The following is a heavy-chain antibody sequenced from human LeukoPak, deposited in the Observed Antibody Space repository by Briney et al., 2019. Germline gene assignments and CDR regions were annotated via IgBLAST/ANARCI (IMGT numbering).Heavy chain of an antibody. Sequence: PSETLSLTCTVSGAPISSYYWTWIRQSPGKGLEWIGFFHHSGSTNYNPSFKSRVTISADTSNNHFSLRLTSVTAADTAVYYCAGGWLPDKNDFWGQGTLVTVSA. V-gene: IGHV4-59*01. CDR3: AGGWLPDKNDF. D-gene: IGHD5-24*01. J-gene: IGHJ4*02. CDR2: FHHSGST. CDR1: GAPISSYY.